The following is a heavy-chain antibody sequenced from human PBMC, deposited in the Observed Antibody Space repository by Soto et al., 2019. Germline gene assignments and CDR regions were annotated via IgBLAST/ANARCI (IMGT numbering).Heavy chain of an antibody. CDR1: GFTFSTYG. CDR3: AKVSSKRDAFWSAYYDF. V-gene: IGHV3-23*01. Sequence: EVQLLESGGGLVQPGGSLSLSCTASGFTFSTYGLGWVRQAPGKGLEWISGISVSGSSTFYADSVKGRFTISRDNSKNTVHLQMNSLTAEDTALYFCAKVSSKRDAFWSAYYDFWGQGTLVTVAS. CDR2: ISVSGSST. J-gene: IGHJ4*02. D-gene: IGHD3-3*01.